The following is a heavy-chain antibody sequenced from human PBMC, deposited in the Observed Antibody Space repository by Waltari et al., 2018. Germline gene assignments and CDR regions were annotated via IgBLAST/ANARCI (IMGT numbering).Heavy chain of an antibody. CDR1: GYSFTSYR. Sequence: EVQLVQSGAEVKKPGEYLKISCKDSGYSFTSYRIGWVRRMPGKGLEWMGIIYPGDSDTRYSPSFQGQVTISADKSISTAYLQWSSLKASDTAMYYCARHGEAGILRDWFDPWGQGTLVTVSS. J-gene: IGHJ5*02. CDR2: IYPGDSDT. CDR3: ARHGEAGILRDWFDP. V-gene: IGHV5-51*01. D-gene: IGHD2-15*01.